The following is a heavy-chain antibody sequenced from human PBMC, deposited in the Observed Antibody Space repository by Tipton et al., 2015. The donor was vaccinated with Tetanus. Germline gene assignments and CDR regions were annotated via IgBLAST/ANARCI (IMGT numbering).Heavy chain of an antibody. V-gene: IGHV3-33*01. D-gene: IGHD2-15*01. CDR1: GFIFSSYG. Sequence: SLRLSCAASGFIFSSYGIHWVRQAPGKGLEWVAVSWYDGTDKYYADSVKGRFTISRGNSKNTLYLQMNSLRAEDTAVYYCAREAECSGGSCFSGVFDNWGQGTQVTVSS. J-gene: IGHJ4*02. CDR2: SWYDGTDK. CDR3: AREAECSGGSCFSGVFDN.